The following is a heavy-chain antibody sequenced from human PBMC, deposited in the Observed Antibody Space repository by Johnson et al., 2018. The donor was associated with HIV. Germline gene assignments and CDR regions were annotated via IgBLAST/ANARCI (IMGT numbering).Heavy chain of an antibody. CDR1: GLSFSNFG. Sequence: VQLVESGGGVVQPGKSLTLSCVGSGLSFSNFGIHWVRQAPGKGPEWVAVISYDGSNKYYADSVKGRFTISRDNSKNTLYLQMNSLRAEDTAVYYCAKDFGYPRPRDAFDIWGQGTMVTVSS. CDR3: AKDFGYPRPRDAFDI. D-gene: IGHD5-12*01. J-gene: IGHJ3*02. CDR2: ISYDGSNK. V-gene: IGHV3-30*18.